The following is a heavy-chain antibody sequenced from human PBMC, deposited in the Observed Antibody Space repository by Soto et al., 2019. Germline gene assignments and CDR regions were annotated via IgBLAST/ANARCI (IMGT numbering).Heavy chain of an antibody. CDR2: IYYSGST. V-gene: IGHV4-59*01. CDR1: GGSISSYY. D-gene: IGHD6-19*01. Sequence: SETLSLTCTVSGGSISSYYWSWIRQPPGKGLEWIGYIYYSGSTNYNPSLKSRVTTSVDTSKNQFSLKLSSVTAADTAVYYCATDGIAVAGTGAFDIWGQGTMVTVSS. CDR3: ATDGIAVAGTGAFDI. J-gene: IGHJ3*02.